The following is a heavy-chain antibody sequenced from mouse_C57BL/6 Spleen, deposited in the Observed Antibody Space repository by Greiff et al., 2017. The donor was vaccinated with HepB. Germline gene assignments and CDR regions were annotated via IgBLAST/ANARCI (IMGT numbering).Heavy chain of an antibody. D-gene: IGHD1-1*01. V-gene: IGHV1-18*01. CDR2: INPNNGGT. CDR1: GYTFTDYN. Sequence: EVQLQQSGPELVKPGASVKIPCKASGYTFTDYNMDWVKQSHGKSLEWIGDINPNNGGTIYNQKFKGKATLTVDKSSSTAYMELRSLTSEDTAVYYCARSNYYGTEDYFDYWGQGTTLTVSS. CDR3: ARSNYYGTEDYFDY. J-gene: IGHJ2*01.